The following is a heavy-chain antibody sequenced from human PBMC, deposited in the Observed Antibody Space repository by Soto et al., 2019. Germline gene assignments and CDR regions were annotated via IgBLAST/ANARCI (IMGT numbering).Heavy chain of an antibody. V-gene: IGHV4-38-2*01. CDR3: ARQKVMGATTWFDI. J-gene: IGHJ5*02. D-gene: IGHD1-26*01. CDR1: GYSISSGYY. CDR2: IYHSGST. Sequence: SETLSLTCAVSGYSISSGYYWDWIRQPPGKGPEWIATIYHSGSTHYNPSLKSRVTISVDTSQNQFSLYLSSVTVADTALYHCARQKVMGATTWFDIWGRGNLVTVSS.